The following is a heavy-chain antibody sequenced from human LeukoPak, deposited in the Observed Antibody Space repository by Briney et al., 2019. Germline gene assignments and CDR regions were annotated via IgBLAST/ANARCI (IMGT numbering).Heavy chain of an antibody. V-gene: IGHV1-69*01. J-gene: IGHJ6*02. Sequence: GASVKVSCKASGGTFSSYAISWVRQAPGQGLEWMGGIIPIFGTANYAQKFQGRVTITADESTSTAYMELSSLRSEDTAVYYCARPLGDMTTVTTRRNYGMDVWGQGTTVTVSS. CDR2: IIPIFGTA. D-gene: IGHD4-11*01. CDR1: GGTFSSYA. CDR3: ARPLGDMTTVTTRRNYGMDV.